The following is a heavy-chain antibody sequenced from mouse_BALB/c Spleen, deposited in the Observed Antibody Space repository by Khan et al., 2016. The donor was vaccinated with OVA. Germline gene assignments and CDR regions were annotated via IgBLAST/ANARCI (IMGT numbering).Heavy chain of an antibody. CDR2: LSSSGFT. CDR1: GYSITSGYA. Sequence: EVQLQESGPGLVKPSQSLSITCTVTGYSITSGYAWYWIRQFPGNNLELVGNLSSSGFTNYNHSLKRRVPITPDPSTTQFFLQLCSVTTEDTATYYCARNKSDGYYIAYWGHGTTLTGSS. J-gene: IGHJ2*01. V-gene: IGHV3-2*02. CDR3: ARNKSDGYYIAY. D-gene: IGHD1-2*01.